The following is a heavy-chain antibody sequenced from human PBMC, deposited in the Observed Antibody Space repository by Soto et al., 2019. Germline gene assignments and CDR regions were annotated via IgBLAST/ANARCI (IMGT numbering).Heavy chain of an antibody. CDR2: ISSSSSTI. CDR3: ARASVAGNYWYFDL. Sequence: EVQLVESGGGLVQPGGSLRLSCAASGFTFSSYSMNWVRQAPGKGLEWVSYISSSSSTIYYADSVKGRFTISRDNAKNSLYLQMNSLRAEDTAVYYCARASVAGNYWYFDLWGRGTLVTVSS. V-gene: IGHV3-48*01. CDR1: GFTFSSYS. D-gene: IGHD6-19*01. J-gene: IGHJ2*01.